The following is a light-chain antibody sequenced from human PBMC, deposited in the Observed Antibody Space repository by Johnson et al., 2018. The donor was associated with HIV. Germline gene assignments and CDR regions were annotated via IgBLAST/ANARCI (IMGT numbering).Light chain of an antibody. V-gene: IGLV1-51*01. CDR1: SSNIGNSY. CDR3: GTWGGV. CDR2: DNN. Sequence: QPVLTQPPSVSAAPGQKVTISCSGSSSNIGNSYVSWYQQLPGTAPKLLIYDNNKRPSGIPDRFSGSKSGTSATLGITGLQTEDEADYYCGTWGGVFGTGTKVTVL. J-gene: IGLJ1*01.